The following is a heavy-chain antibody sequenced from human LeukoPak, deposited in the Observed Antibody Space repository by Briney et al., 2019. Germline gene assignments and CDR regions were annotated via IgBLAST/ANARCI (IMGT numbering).Heavy chain of an antibody. CDR1: GYSFSNYW. V-gene: IGHV5-51*01. J-gene: IGHJ4*02. CDR2: TYPDDSDT. CDR3: ARHSLDSPSDY. Sequence: GESLKISCKGSGYSFSNYWIGWVRQMPGKGLEWMGMTYPDDSDTRYSPSFQGQVTISADKSITTAYLQWSSLKASDTAMYYCARHSLDSPSDYWGQGTLVTVSS.